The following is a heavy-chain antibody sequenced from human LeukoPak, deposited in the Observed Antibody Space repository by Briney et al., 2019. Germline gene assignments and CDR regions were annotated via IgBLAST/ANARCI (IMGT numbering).Heavy chain of an antibody. CDR1: GFTFRNHA. Sequence: PGGSLRLSCAASGFTFRNHAMNWVRQAPGKELEWVSVISGSGETTYYADSVKGRFTISRDNSQNTLYLQMSSLRGEDTALYYCAKDRGMVGASVRAFDYWAREPWSPSPQ. J-gene: IGHJ4*02. CDR3: AKDRGMVGASVRAFDY. D-gene: IGHD1-26*01. CDR2: ISGSGETT. V-gene: IGHV3-23*01.